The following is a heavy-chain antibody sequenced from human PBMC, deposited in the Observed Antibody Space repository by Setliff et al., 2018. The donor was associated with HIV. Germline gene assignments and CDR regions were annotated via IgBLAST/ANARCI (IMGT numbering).Heavy chain of an antibody. CDR3: ARGYASGSGSYYSDY. CDR2: MNPYSGNT. J-gene: IGHJ4*02. D-gene: IGHD3-16*01. CDR1: GYAFATYD. V-gene: IGHV1-8*02. Sequence: GASVKVSCKSSGYAFATYDINWVRQAAGQGLEWMGWMNPYSGNTGYAQKFRGRITMTRDTSRGTAHMELRSLRSDDTAVYFCARGYASGSGSYYSDYWGQGTLVTVSS.